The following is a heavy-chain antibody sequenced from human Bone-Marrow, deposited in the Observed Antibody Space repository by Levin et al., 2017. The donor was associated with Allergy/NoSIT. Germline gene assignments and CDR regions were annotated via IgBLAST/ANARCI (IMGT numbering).Heavy chain of an antibody. D-gene: IGHD3-10*01. Sequence: SETLSLTCAVSGGSVSNTNYYWGWIRQPPGKGLEWIGTIYYSGSTYYNKSLKSRVTISVNTSKNQFSLKLSSVTAADTAVYYCARHFERFRGLVQYWGQGTQVTVSS. J-gene: IGHJ4*02. CDR1: GGSVSNTNYY. CDR3: ARHFERFRGLVQY. V-gene: IGHV4-39*01. CDR2: IYYSGST.